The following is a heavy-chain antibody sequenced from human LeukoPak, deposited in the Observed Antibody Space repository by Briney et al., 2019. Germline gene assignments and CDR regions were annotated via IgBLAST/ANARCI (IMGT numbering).Heavy chain of an antibody. CDR1: SSGGYY. V-gene: IGHV3-9*01. CDR3: AKDKSGSGWFFDY. Sequence: SSGGYYWSWIRQPPGKGLEWVSGISWNSGSIGYADSVKGRFTISRDNAKNSLYLQMNSLRAEDTALYYCAKDKSGSGWFFDYWGQGTLVTVSS. D-gene: IGHD6-19*01. J-gene: IGHJ4*02. CDR2: ISWNSGSI.